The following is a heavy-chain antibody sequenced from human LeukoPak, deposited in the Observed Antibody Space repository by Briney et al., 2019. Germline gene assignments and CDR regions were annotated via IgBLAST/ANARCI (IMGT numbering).Heavy chain of an antibody. CDR2: INPNSGGT. V-gene: IGHV1-2*02. D-gene: IGHD6-19*01. J-gene: IGHJ4*02. Sequence: ASVKVSCKASGYTFTSYDINWVRQATGQGLEWMGWINPNSGGTNFAQKFQGRVTMTRDTSITTAYMELSRLKSDDTAVYYCARGDNSGWLDDYWGQGTLVTVSS. CDR1: GYTFTSYD. CDR3: ARGDNSGWLDDY.